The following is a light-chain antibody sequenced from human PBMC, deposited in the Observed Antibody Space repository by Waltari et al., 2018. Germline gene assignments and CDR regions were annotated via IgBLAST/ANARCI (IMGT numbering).Light chain of an antibody. CDR1: SSDVGGYNY. V-gene: IGLV2-14*01. CDR2: DVS. CDR3: TSYASIGTYV. J-gene: IGLJ1*01. Sequence: QSALTQPASVSGSPGQSITISCTGSSSDVGGYNYVSWYQQHPGKAPKFLIYDVSKWPSGVSNRFSGSKSGNTASLTISGLQAEDEADYYCTSYASIGTYVFGTGTKVTVL.